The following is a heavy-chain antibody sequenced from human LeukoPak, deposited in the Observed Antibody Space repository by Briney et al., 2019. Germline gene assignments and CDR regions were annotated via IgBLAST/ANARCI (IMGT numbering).Heavy chain of an antibody. CDR3: ARLEAASGYYPFDC. CDR1: GYTFTGYY. CDR2: INPNSGGT. D-gene: IGHD3-22*01. Sequence: ASVKVSCKASGYTFTGYYMHWVRQAPGQGLKWMGWINPNSGGTNYAQKFQGRVTMTRDTSISTAYMELSRLRSDDTAVYYCARLEAASGYYPFDCWGQGTLVTVSS. J-gene: IGHJ4*02. V-gene: IGHV1-2*02.